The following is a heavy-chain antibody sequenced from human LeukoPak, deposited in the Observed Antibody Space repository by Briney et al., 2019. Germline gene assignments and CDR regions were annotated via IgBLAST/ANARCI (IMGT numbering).Heavy chain of an antibody. Sequence: ASVKVSCKASGYTFTSYGISWVRQAPGQGREGMGWISAYNGNTNYAQKLQGRATMTTDTATGTAYMALRSVRSDDTAVYYCARAASRFGELFRYYYYYYYMDVWGKGTTVTV. CDR2: ISAYNGNT. V-gene: IGHV1-18*01. CDR1: GYTFTSYG. CDR3: ARAASRFGELFRYYYYYYYMDV. J-gene: IGHJ6*03. D-gene: IGHD3-10*01.